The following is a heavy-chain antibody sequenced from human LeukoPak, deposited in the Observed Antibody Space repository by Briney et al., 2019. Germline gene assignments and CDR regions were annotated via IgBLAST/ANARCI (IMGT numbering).Heavy chain of an antibody. J-gene: IGHJ4*02. D-gene: IGHD6-19*01. CDR1: GGSISSGGYS. CDR2: IYHSGST. Sequence: PSQTLSLTCAVSGGSISSGGYSWSWIRQPPGKGLEWIGYIYHSGSTYYNPSLKSRVTISVDTSKNQFSLKLSSVTAADTAVYYCARATPRHSSGWLYYFDYWGQGTLVTVSS. CDR3: ARATPRHSSGWLYYFDY. V-gene: IGHV4-30-2*01.